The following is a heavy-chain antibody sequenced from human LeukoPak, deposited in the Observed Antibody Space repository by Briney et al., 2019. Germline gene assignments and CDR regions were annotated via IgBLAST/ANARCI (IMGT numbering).Heavy chain of an antibody. D-gene: IGHD2-21*02. CDR3: ATEPYCGGDCYSYYFDY. CDR1: GYTFTSYY. Sequence: GASVKVSCKASGYTFTSYYMHWVRQAPGQGLEWMGIINPSGGSTSYAQKFQGRVTMTRDMSTSTVYMELSSLRSEDTAVYYCATEPYCGGDCYSYYFDYWGQGTLVTVSS. CDR2: INPSGGST. V-gene: IGHV1-46*01. J-gene: IGHJ4*02.